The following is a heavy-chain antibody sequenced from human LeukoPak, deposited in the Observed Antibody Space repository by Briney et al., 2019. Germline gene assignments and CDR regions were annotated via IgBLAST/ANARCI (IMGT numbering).Heavy chain of an antibody. CDR3: ARDRSGYAWFDP. CDR2: IYYSGST. CDR1: GGSISSYY. D-gene: IGHD5-12*01. Sequence: SETLSLTCTVSGGSISSYYWSWIRQHPGKGLEWIGYIYYSGSTYYNPSLKSRLTISVDTSKNQFSLKLSSVTAADTAVYYCARDRSGYAWFDPWGQGTLVTVSS. V-gene: IGHV4-59*06. J-gene: IGHJ5*02.